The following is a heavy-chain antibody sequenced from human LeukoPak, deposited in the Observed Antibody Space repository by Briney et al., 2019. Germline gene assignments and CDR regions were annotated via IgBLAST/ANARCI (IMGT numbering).Heavy chain of an antibody. CDR2: IRYDGSNE. D-gene: IGHD6-13*01. V-gene: IGHV3-30*02. CDR1: GFTFSSYG. CDR3: ARDDGSSWPVDY. Sequence: PGGSLRLSCAASGFTFSSYGMHWVRQAPGKGLEWVSFIRYDGSNEYYADSVRGRFTISRDNSKNTLYLQMNSLRAEDTAVYYCARDDGSSWPVDYWGQGTLVTVSS. J-gene: IGHJ4*02.